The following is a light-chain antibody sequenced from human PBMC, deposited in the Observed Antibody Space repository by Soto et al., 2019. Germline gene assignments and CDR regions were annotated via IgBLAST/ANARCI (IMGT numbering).Light chain of an antibody. Sequence: GGGATISCRASQTVTNHLAWYQQKAGQAPRLLIFDASNRATGIPDRFSGSGSGTDFTLTISRLEPEDFAVYYCQQYGSSGTFGQGTRWIS. J-gene: IGKJ1*01. CDR2: DAS. CDR1: QTVTNH. V-gene: IGKV3-20*01. CDR3: QQYGSSGT.